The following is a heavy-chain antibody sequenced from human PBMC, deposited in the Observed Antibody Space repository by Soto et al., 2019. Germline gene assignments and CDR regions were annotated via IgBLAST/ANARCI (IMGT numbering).Heavy chain of an antibody. CDR1: GFTFSSYA. J-gene: IGHJ3*02. CDR2: ISGSGGST. D-gene: IGHD3-10*01. CDR3: ASPDYYGSGSYYNVAFDI. Sequence: GGSLRLSCAASGFTFSSYAMSWVRQAPGKGLEWVSAISGSGGSTYYADSVKGRFTISRDNSKNTLYLQMNSLRAEDTVVYYCASPDYYGSGSYYNVAFDIWGQGTMVTVSS. V-gene: IGHV3-23*01.